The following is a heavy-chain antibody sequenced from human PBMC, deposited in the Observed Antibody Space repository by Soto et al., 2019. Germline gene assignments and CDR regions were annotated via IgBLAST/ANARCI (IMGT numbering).Heavy chain of an antibody. CDR2: ISTSGDST. J-gene: IGHJ3*01. V-gene: IGHV3-21*01. CDR3: MRDGVPL. D-gene: IGHD3-3*01. CDR1: GFTFSTFT. Sequence: VESGGGLVKPGGSLRLSCAASGFTFSTFTLNWVRQAPGKGLEWVSSISTSGDSTYYEDSVRGRFTISRDNARASLFLQMDSLRADDTAMYYCMRDGVPLWGQGTMVTVSS.